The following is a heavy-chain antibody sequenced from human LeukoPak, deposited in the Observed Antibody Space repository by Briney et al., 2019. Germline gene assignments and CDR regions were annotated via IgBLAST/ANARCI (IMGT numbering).Heavy chain of an antibody. CDR3: ARDRLPSDQDDFDY. V-gene: IGHV3-30*04. CDR2: LLYDGFTK. J-gene: IGHJ4*02. CDR1: RVTFTASI. D-gene: IGHD3-3*01. Sequence: RRCLRLSSVAPRVTFTASIMRSGRAALRERVGRGAVLLYDGFTKYYADSVKGRFTISRDNSKNTPYLQMNSLRPEDTAMYHCARDRLPSDQDDFDYWGQGILVTVSS.